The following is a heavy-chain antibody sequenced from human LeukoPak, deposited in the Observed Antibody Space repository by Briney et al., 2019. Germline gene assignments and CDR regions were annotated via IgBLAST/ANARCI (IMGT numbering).Heavy chain of an antibody. D-gene: IGHD2-15*01. Sequence: GASVKVSCKASGYTFISYYMYWVRQAPGQGLEWMGAINPSGGSTTYAQKFQGRVTMTRDTSTSTVYMELSSLRAEDTAVYYCARDIDGGQDNYFGHWGQGTLVTVSS. CDR3: ARDIDGGQDNYFGH. V-gene: IGHV1-46*01. CDR1: GYTFISYY. J-gene: IGHJ4*02. CDR2: INPSGGST.